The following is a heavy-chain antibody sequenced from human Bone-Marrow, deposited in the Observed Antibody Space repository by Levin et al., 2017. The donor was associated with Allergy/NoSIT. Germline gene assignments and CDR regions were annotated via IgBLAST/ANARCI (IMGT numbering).Heavy chain of an antibody. Sequence: GESLKISCKGSGYSFTSYWIGWVRQMPGKGLEWMGIIYPGDSDTRYSPSFQGQVTISADKSISTAYLQWSSLKASDTAMYYCARAVVVVAATPRGAAQQTFDPWGQGTLVTVSS. D-gene: IGHD2-15*01. CDR1: GYSFTSYW. V-gene: IGHV5-51*01. J-gene: IGHJ5*02. CDR3: ARAVVVVAATPRGAAQQTFDP. CDR2: IYPGDSDT.